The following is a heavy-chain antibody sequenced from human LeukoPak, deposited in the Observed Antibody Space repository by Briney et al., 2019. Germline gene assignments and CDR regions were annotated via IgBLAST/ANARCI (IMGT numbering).Heavy chain of an antibody. CDR2: SHYSGRT. Sequence: PSETLSLTCTVSGGFISSGSYYWGWIRQPPGKGLEWIGNSHYSGRTHYNTSLKSRVTISVDTSKNQFSLKRTAGAPAYTPVFYCARHHDPGLGDLSPYFDYWGQGTLVTVSS. J-gene: IGHJ4*02. V-gene: IGHV4-39*01. CDR3: ARHHDPGLGDLSPYFDY. CDR1: GGFISSGSYY. D-gene: IGHD3-16*02.